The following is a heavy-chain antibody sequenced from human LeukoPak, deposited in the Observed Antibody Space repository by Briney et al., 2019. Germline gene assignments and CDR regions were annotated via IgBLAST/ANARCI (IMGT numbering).Heavy chain of an antibody. Sequence: GGSLRLSCAASGFNVSSNYMSWVRQAPGKGLEWVSSISSSSSYIYYADSVKGRFTISRDNAKNSLYLQMNSLRAEDTAVYYCARPGVVTEGGFDYWGQGTLVTVSS. J-gene: IGHJ4*02. CDR3: ARPGVVTEGGFDY. D-gene: IGHD2-21*02. V-gene: IGHV3-21*01. CDR2: ISSSSSYI. CDR1: GFNVSSNY.